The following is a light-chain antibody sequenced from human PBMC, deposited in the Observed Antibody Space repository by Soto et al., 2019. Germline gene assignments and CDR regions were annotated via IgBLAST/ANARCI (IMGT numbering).Light chain of an antibody. CDR2: DAS. Sequence: DLQMTQSPSSLSASVGARVTITCQARQGISNYLNWYQQKPGKAPNLLIYDASNLETGVPSRFSGSGYGTAGTLTISSLQPEDGATYYGQQANRFPLTFGGGTKVEIK. CDR3: QQANRFPLT. V-gene: IGKV1-33*01. J-gene: IGKJ4*01. CDR1: QGISNY.